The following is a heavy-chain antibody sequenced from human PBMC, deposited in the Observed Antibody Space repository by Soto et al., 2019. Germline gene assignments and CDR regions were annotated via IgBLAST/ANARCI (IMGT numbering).Heavy chain of an antibody. J-gene: IGHJ4*02. V-gene: IGHV4-30-4*01. CDR2: VFYTGST. Sequence: SDTIPLTCLVSGFTVDSGDCFLSWIRQPPGKGLEWIGSVFYTGSTYYSPSLKSRASMSMDTSKNVFSLRLRSLTAADTAVYFCARVKATLYRHYYFDYWGQGTPVNVPS. CDR3: ARVKATLYRHYYFDY. D-gene: IGHD5-12*01. CDR1: GFTVDSGDCF.